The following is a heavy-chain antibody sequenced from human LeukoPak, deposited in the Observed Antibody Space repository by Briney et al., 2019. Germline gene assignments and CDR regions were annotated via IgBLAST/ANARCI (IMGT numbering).Heavy chain of an antibody. J-gene: IGHJ4*02. CDR3: ARIAVTSGWGYFDY. V-gene: IGHV4-59*01. CDR1: GVSIVSFY. CDR2: IYSTGST. Sequence: SETLSLTCTVSGVSIVSFYWTWIRQPPEKGLDWIGYIYSTGSTNYNPSLKSRVTISVDTSKNQFSLNLSSVTAADTAVYYCARIAVTSGWGYFDYWGQGTLVTASS. D-gene: IGHD6-19*01.